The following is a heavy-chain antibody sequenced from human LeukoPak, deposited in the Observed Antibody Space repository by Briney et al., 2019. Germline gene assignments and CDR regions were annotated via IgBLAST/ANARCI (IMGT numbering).Heavy chain of an antibody. J-gene: IGHJ4*02. D-gene: IGHD4-17*01. CDR1: GFPFSSYA. CDR2: ISPATGTT. CDR3: ATKTSNGDRCFDY. Sequence: PGGSLRLSCAASGFPFSSYAMSWIRKAPGEGLEWLSAISPATGTTFYADSVKGRFTISRDNSENTLFLQMNSLRAEDTAVYYCATKTSNGDRCFDYWGQGALVTVSS. V-gene: IGHV3-23*01.